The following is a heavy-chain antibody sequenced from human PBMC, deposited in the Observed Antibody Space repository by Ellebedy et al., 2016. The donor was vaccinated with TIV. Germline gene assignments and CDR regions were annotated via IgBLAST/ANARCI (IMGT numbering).Heavy chain of an antibody. CDR1: GFTFSSYS. CDR2: ISSSSSTI. CDR3: ARDGGYSSGWYGD. D-gene: IGHD6-19*01. J-gene: IGHJ4*02. V-gene: IGHV3-48*04. Sequence: GGSLRLXXAASGFTFSSYSMNWVRQAPGKGLEWVSYISSSSSTIYYADSVKGRFTISRDNAKNSLYLQMNSLRAEDTAVYYCARDGGYSSGWYGDWGQGTLVTVSS.